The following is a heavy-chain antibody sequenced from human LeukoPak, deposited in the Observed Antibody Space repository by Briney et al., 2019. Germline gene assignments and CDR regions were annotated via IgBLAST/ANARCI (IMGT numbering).Heavy chain of an antibody. V-gene: IGHV1-18*01. CDR3: ARLYPHNWNPPDY. D-gene: IGHD1-20*01. CDR2: ISAYNGNT. CDR1: GYTFTSYG. J-gene: IGHJ4*02. Sequence: ASVKVSCKASGYTFTSYGIIWVRQAPGQGLEWMGWISAYNGNTNYAQKFQGRVTMTTDTSTSTAYMDLRSLRSDDTAVYYCARLYPHNWNPPDYWGQGTLVTVSS.